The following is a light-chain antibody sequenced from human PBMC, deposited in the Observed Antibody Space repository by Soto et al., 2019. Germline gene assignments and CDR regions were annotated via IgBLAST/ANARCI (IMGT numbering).Light chain of an antibody. Sequence: DIQMTQSPSTLSASVGDRVTITCRASQSISSWLAWYQQKPGKAPKLLIYKASSLESGVPSRFSGRGSGTEFTLTISSLQPDDFATYYCQHSWAFGQGTKVEIK. CDR2: KAS. CDR1: QSISSW. V-gene: IGKV1-5*03. J-gene: IGKJ1*01. CDR3: QHSWA.